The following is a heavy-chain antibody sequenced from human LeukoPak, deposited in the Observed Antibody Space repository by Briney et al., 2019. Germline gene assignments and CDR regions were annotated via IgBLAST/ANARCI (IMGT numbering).Heavy chain of an antibody. Sequence: NPSETLSLTCTVSGGSISSSSYYWGWIRQPPGKGLEWIGSIYYSGSTYYNPSLRSRVTISVDTSKNQFSLKLSSVTAADTAVYYCARTSSRTRIAAALNWFDPWGQGTLVTVSS. CDR3: ARTSSRTRIAAALNWFDP. D-gene: IGHD6-13*01. J-gene: IGHJ5*02. V-gene: IGHV4-39*07. CDR1: GGSISSSSYY. CDR2: IYYSGST.